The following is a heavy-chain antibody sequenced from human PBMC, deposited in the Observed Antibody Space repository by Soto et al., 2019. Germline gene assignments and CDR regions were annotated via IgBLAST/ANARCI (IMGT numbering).Heavy chain of an antibody. V-gene: IGHV1-69*13. J-gene: IGHJ6*04. CDR1: GGTFSTYA. D-gene: IGHD6-19*01. CDR3: GRVGAVAGLYNSHGLDV. CDR2: IIPMFGTA. Sequence: SVKVSCKAPGGTFSTYAISWVRQAPGQGLEWMGGIIPMFGTANYTQKFQGRATIIADDSTTTAYLEMSSLRSEDTALYYCGRVGAVAGLYNSHGLDVWGKGTAVTVSS.